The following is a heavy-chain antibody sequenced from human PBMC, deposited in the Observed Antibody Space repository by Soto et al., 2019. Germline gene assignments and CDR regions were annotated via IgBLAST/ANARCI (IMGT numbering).Heavy chain of an antibody. J-gene: IGHJ4*02. V-gene: IGHV5-10-1*01. CDR3: SRNRGGSALAGFDY. CDR1: GVLFTSNW. D-gene: IGHD3-10*01. Sequence: GEYLSISFRGEGVLFTSNWSSWVRRMPGKVLEGRGRSDPSGSKSNYSPSFQGHVASSADKSIISAYLQWSSLKASDTAMYYCSRNRGGSALAGFDYWGQGTLVTVSS. CDR2: SDPSGSKS.